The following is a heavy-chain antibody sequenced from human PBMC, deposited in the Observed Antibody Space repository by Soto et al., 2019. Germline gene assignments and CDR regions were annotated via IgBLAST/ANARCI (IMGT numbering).Heavy chain of an antibody. D-gene: IGHD2-21*02. CDR3: ARGQMTSTY. CDR1: GFIFSTYA. J-gene: IGHJ4*02. Sequence: GGSLRLSCASSGFIFSTYAMSWVRQAPGKGLEWVSTISTSGGSTHYADSVTGRFTISRDNTRSTLYLQMNSLRVDDTAVYYCARGQMTSTYWGQGSLVTVSS. CDR2: ISTSGGST. V-gene: IGHV3-23*01.